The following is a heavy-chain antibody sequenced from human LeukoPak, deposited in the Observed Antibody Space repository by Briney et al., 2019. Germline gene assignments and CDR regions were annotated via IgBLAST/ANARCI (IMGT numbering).Heavy chain of an antibody. CDR1: GXTFSSYT. V-gene: IGHV3-30-3*01. Sequence: GGSLRLSCAASGXTFSSYTMHWVRQAPGKGLEWISLLSYDGSNDYYADSVKGRFSISRDNSRNTLYLQMDSLRAEDTAVYYCARTYYYDRSGYYDNWFDPWGQGTLVTVAS. CDR2: LSYDGSND. CDR3: ARTYYYDRSGYYDNWFDP. J-gene: IGHJ5*02. D-gene: IGHD3-22*01.